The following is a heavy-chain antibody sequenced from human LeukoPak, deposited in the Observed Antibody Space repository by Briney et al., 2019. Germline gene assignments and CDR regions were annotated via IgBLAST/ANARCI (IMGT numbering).Heavy chain of an antibody. V-gene: IGHV3-33*01. CDR1: GFTFSSYA. CDR2: IWYDGSNE. CDR3: ARPYCSRTDCYADAFDV. Sequence: GGSLRLSCAASGFTFSSYAMLWLRQAPGKGLEWVAVIWYDGSNENYGDSVKGRFAISRDNSKNTLYLQMSSLRAEDTAVYYCARPYCSRTDCYADAFDVWGQGTMVTVSS. D-gene: IGHD2-2*01. J-gene: IGHJ3*01.